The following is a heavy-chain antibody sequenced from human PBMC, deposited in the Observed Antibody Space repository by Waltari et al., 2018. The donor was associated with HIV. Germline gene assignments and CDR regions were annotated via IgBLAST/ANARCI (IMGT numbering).Heavy chain of an antibody. CDR3: ARIRSGYSSSWYYYYYGMDV. CDR1: GFSLSTSGMC. V-gene: IGHV2-70*01. Sequence: VTLRESGPALVKPTQTLTLTCTFSGFSLSTSGMCVSWIRQPPGKALEWLALIDWDDDKYYSTSLKTRLTISKDTSKNQVVLTMTNMDPVDTATYYCARIRSGYSSSWYYYYYGMDVWGQGTTVTVSS. CDR2: IDWDDDK. J-gene: IGHJ6*02. D-gene: IGHD6-13*01.